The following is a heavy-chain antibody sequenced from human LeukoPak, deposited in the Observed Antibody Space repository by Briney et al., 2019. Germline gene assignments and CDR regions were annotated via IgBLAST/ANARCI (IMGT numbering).Heavy chain of an antibody. Sequence: GGSLRLSCAGSGFTFHNSAMHWVRQAPGKGLEYVSGIAGNGLSSYYADSVRGRFITSRDNSKNTLYLQMGSLRSEDMAVYFCASTAGYSYGPFGHWGQGTLVTVSS. V-gene: IGHV3-64*02. CDR2: IAGNGLSS. J-gene: IGHJ4*02. D-gene: IGHD5-18*01. CDR1: GFTFHNSA. CDR3: ASTAGYSYGPFGH.